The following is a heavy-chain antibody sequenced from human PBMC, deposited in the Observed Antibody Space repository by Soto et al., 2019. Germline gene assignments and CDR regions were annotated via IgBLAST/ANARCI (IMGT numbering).Heavy chain of an antibody. J-gene: IGHJ4*02. D-gene: IGHD2-15*01. CDR1: GGSISSSSYY. Sequence: SETLSFTCAVSGGSISSSSYYWVWIRQPPGKGLEWIGSIYYSGSTYYNPSLKSRVTISVDTSKNQFSLKLSSVTAADTAVYYCARRVVVAAAGFDYWGQGTLVTVS. CDR2: IYYSGST. V-gene: IGHV4-39*01. CDR3: ARRVVVAAAGFDY.